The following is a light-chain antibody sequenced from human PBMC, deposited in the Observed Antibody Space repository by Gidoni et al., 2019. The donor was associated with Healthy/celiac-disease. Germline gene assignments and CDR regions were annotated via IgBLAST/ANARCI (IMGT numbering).Light chain of an antibody. J-gene: IGKJ2*01. Sequence: EIVMTQSPATLPVSPGERATLSCRASQSVSSNLAWYQQKPGQAPRLLIYGASTRATGIPAKFSGSGSGTEFTLTISSLQSEDFAVYYCQQYNNFPMYTFXXXTKLEIK. V-gene: IGKV3-15*01. CDR3: QQYNNFPMYT. CDR2: GAS. CDR1: QSVSSN.